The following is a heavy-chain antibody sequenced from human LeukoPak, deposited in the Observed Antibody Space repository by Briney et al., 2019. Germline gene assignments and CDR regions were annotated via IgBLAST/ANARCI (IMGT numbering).Heavy chain of an antibody. CDR3: TRSPQYCGSDCYSDY. J-gene: IGHJ4*02. CDR1: GFSFNKYW. Sequence: SGGSLRLSCAASGFSFNKYWMHWVRQAPGKGLVWVSRINIDGSNRDYAESVRGRFTISRDNAKNTLYLQMNSLRVDDTAVYYCTRSPQYCGSDCYSDYWGQGTLVTVSS. CDR2: INIDGSNR. D-gene: IGHD2-21*02. V-gene: IGHV3-74*01.